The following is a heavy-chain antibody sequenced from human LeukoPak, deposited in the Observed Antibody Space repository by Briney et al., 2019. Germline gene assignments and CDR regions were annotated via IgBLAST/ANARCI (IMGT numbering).Heavy chain of an antibody. J-gene: IGHJ4*02. CDR1: GQTFNSYG. CDR2: ISASKANT. Sequence: ASVKVSCKASGQTFNSYGISWVRQAPGQGLEWMGWISASKANTKYAQKLQGRVTMTTDTSTNTAYMELRSLTSDDMAVYYCARGWELHDWGQGTLVTVSS. CDR3: ARGWELHD. D-gene: IGHD1-26*01. V-gene: IGHV1-18*03.